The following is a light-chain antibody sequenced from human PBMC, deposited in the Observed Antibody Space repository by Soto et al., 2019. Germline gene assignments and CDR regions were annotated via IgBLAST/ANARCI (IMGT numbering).Light chain of an antibody. CDR3: SSYADSSNLV. V-gene: IGLV2-8*01. CDR2: EVS. CDR1: SSDVGGYHY. Sequence: QSVLTQPPSASGSPGQSVTISCTGTSSDVGGYHYVSWYQQHPGKAPKLMIYEVSKRPSGFPDRFSGSKSGNTASLTVAGLQTEDEADYYCSSYADSSNLVFGGGTKLTVL. J-gene: IGLJ2*01.